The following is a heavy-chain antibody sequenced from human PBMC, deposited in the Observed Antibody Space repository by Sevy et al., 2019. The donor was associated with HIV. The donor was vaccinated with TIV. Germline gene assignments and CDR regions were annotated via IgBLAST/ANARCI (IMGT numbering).Heavy chain of an antibody. Sequence: GGSLRLSCAASGFTFSSYAMSWVRQAPGKGLEWVSAISGSGGSTYYADSVKGRFTISRDNSKNTLYLQMNSLRAEETAVYYCAKVTPHIVATIIEDAFDIWGQGTMVTVSS. J-gene: IGHJ3*02. CDR1: GFTFSSYA. CDR2: ISGSGGST. V-gene: IGHV3-23*01. D-gene: IGHD5-12*01. CDR3: AKVTPHIVATIIEDAFDI.